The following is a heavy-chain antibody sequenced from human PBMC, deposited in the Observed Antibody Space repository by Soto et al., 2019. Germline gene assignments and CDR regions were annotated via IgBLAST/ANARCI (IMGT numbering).Heavy chain of an antibody. V-gene: IGHV1-2*02. CDR3: GRGRSGQIVVFY. D-gene: IGHD3-22*01. J-gene: IGHJ4*02. CDR2: IGPESGAT. Sequence: GASVKVSCKASGYTFTGHYIHWVRQAPEQGPEWMGEIGPESGATRYAQRFQGRVTMTRDMSITTVYMELNNLSPDDTAVYYCGRGRSGQIVVFYWGQGTTVTFYS. CDR1: GYTFTGHY.